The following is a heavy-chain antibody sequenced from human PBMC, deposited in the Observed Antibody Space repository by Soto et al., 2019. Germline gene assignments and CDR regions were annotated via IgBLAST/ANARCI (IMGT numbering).Heavy chain of an antibody. J-gene: IGHJ4*02. V-gene: IGHV3-74*01. CDR3: AGGGAMGVDY. CDR2: IYFDGITT. Sequence: EVQLVESGGGVVKPGGSLRLPCTASGFTFNTHWMHWVRQAPGKGLVWVSRIYFDGITTNYADSVKGRLTVSRDNAKNTVYMHVNTRRDEDMAVYYCAGGGAMGVDYWGQGTLVTVSS. CDR1: GFTFNTHW. D-gene: IGHD1-26*01.